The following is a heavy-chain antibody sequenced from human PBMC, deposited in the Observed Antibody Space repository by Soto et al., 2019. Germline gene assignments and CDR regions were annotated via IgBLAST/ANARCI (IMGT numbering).Heavy chain of an antibody. Sequence: PGGSLRLSCAASGFTFSSYSMNWVRQAPGKGLEWVSYISSSNSTMYYADSVKGRFTVSRDYAENSLYLQMNSLRAEDTAIYYCAREYSGSCFDYWGQGTLVTVSS. CDR1: GFTFSSYS. CDR2: ISSSNSTM. D-gene: IGHD1-26*01. CDR3: AREYSGSCFDY. J-gene: IGHJ4*02. V-gene: IGHV3-48*01.